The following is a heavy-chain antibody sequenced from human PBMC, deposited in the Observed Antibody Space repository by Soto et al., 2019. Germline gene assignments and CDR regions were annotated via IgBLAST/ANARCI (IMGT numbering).Heavy chain of an antibody. Sequence: GSGPTLVNPTQSLTLTCTFSGFSLSTSGVGVGWIRQPPGKALEWLALIYWDDDKRYSPSLKSRLTITKDTSKNQAVLTMTNMDPVDTATYYCAHRLQAAAGTLGYYYYYMDVWGKGTTVTVSS. CDR1: GFSLSTSGVG. J-gene: IGHJ6*03. D-gene: IGHD6-13*01. CDR2: IYWDDDK. V-gene: IGHV2-5*02. CDR3: AHRLQAAAGTLGYYYYYMDV.